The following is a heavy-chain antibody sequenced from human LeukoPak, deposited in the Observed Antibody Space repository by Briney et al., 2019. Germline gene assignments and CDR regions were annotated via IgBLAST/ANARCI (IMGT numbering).Heavy chain of an antibody. V-gene: IGHV3-74*01. CDR1: GFTFSSYW. CDR3: TVERERGWPRENAFDI. J-gene: IGHJ3*02. D-gene: IGHD4-23*01. CDR2: INSDGSST. Sequence: GGSLRLSCAASGFTFSSYWMHWVRQAPGKGLVWVSRINSDGSSTSYADSVKGRFTISRDNAKNSLYLQMNSLRAEDTALYYFTVERERGWPRENAFDIWGQGTMVTVSS.